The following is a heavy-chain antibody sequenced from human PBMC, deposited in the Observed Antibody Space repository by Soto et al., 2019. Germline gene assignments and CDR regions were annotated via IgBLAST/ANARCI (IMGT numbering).Heavy chain of an antibody. Sequence: QLQLQESGPGLVKPSETLSLTCSVSGDSLSSSYYYWGWIRQPPGERLEWIASVDYTGSAYYSPSLRSRVIISVDTSNNVFSLKVDSVSAADTALYYCARQGINRGFGPGAFDIWGQGTTVIVSS. D-gene: IGHD1-20*01. CDR1: GDSLSSSYYY. CDR3: ARQGINRGFGPGAFDI. J-gene: IGHJ3*02. V-gene: IGHV4-39*01. CDR2: VDYTGSA.